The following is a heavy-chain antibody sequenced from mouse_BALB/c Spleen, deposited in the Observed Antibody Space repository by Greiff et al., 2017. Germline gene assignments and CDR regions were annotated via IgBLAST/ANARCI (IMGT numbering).Heavy chain of an antibody. CDR2: INPSNGRT. CDR3: ARGGYSYAMDY. D-gene: IGHD1-3*01. V-gene: IGHV1S81*02. Sequence: QVQLQQPGAELVKPGASVKLSCKASGYTFTSYWMHWVKQRPGQGLEWIGEINPSNGRTNYNEKFKSKATLTVDKSSSTAYMQLSSLTSEDSAVYYCARGGYSYAMDYWGQGTSVTVSS. CDR1: GYTFTSYW. J-gene: IGHJ4*01.